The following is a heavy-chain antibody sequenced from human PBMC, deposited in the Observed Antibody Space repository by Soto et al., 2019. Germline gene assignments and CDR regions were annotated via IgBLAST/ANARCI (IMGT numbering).Heavy chain of an antibody. V-gene: IGHV1-3*01. J-gene: IGHJ6*02. CDR1: GYTFTSYA. CDR2: INAGNGNT. CDR3: ARDSGSSSSYYYGMDV. D-gene: IGHD6-6*01. Sequence: GASVKVSCKASGYTFTSYAMHWVRQAPGQRLEWMGWINAGNGNTKYSQKFQGRVTTTRDTSASTAYMELSSLRSEDTAVYYCARDSGSSSSYYYGMDVWGQGTTVTVSS.